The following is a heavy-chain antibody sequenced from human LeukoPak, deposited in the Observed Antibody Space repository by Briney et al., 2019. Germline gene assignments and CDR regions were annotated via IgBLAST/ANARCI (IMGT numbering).Heavy chain of an antibody. V-gene: IGHV4-59*01. CDR3: ARSHSVWTSFDY. CDR1: GGPISSYY. D-gene: IGHD3/OR15-3a*01. Sequence: KTSEPLSLTCTVSGGPISSYYWSWIRQPPGKGLEWIGYIYYSGSTNYNPSLKSRVTISVDTSKNQFSLKLSSVTAADTAVYYCARSHSVWTSFDYWGQGTLVTVSS. J-gene: IGHJ4*02. CDR2: IYYSGST.